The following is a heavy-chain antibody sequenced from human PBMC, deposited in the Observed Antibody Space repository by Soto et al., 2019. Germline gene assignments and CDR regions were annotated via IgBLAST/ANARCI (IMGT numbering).Heavy chain of an antibody. V-gene: IGHV4-34*01. CDR1: GGSFSGYY. Sequence: SETLSLTCAVYGGSFSGYYWNWIRQPPGKGLEWIGEINHSGSTNYNPSLKSRVTISVDTSKNQFSLKLSSVTAADTAVYYRARGLVVPAAWRGSKNYYYYYGMDVWGQGTTVTVSS. CDR2: INHSGST. CDR3: ARGLVVPAAWRGSKNYYYYYGMDV. D-gene: IGHD2-2*01. J-gene: IGHJ6*02.